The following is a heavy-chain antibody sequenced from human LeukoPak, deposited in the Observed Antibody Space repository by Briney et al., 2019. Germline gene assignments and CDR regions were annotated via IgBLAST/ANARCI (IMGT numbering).Heavy chain of an antibody. Sequence: ASVKVSCKASGYTFTGYYMHWVRQAPGQGLEWMGWINPNSGGTNYAQKFQGRVTMTRDMSISTAYMELSRLRSDDTAVYYCARDSRRFGGYGSSPDHFDYGAREP. CDR1: GYTFTGYY. J-gene: IGHJ4*02. CDR3: ARDSRRFGGYGSSPDHFDY. V-gene: IGHV1-2*02. CDR2: INPNSGGT. D-gene: IGHD6-6*01.